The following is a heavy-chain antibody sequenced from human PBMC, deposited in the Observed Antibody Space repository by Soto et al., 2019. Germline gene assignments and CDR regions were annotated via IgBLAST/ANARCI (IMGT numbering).Heavy chain of an antibody. CDR1: GGSISSSSYY. CDR3: ARQGLRWPWDY. Sequence: QLQLQESGPGLVKPSETLSLTCTVSGGSISSSSYYWGWIRQPPGKGLEWIGSIYYSGSTYYNPSLKSRVTISVDTSKNQFSLKLSSVTAADTAVYYCARQGLRWPWDYWGQGTLVTVSS. D-gene: IGHD4-17*01. V-gene: IGHV4-39*01. J-gene: IGHJ4*02. CDR2: IYYSGST.